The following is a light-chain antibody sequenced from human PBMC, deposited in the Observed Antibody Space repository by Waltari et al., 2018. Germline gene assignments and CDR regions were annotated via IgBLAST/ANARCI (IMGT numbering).Light chain of an antibody. V-gene: IGKV3D-15*01. CDR2: GAS. CDR1: QNININ. CDR3: QQYNNWPPWT. J-gene: IGKJ1*01. Sequence: EIVMTQSPATLSVSPGEGATLSCRASQNININLAWYQQQPGQTPRLLIYGASTRAIGIPARFSGSGSGTEFTLTISSLQSEDFALYYCQQYNNWPPWTFGQGTKVEIK.